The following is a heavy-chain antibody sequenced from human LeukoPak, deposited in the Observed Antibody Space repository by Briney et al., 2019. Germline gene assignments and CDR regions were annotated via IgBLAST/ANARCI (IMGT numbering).Heavy chain of an antibody. V-gene: IGHV4-4*07. CDR1: GGSISSYY. J-gene: IGHJ6*03. CDR3: ARALRYCSGGSCYSGYYYYYYMDV. Sequence: SETLSLTCTVSGGSISSYYRSWIRQPAGKGLEWIGRIYTSGSTNYNPSLKSRVTISVDKSENQFSLKLSSVTAADTAVYYCARALRYCSGGSCYSGYYYYYYMDVWGKGATITVSS. D-gene: IGHD2-15*01. CDR2: IYTSGST.